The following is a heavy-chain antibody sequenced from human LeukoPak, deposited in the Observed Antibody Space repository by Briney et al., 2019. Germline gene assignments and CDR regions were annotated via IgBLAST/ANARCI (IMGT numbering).Heavy chain of an antibody. CDR1: GFTFGDYA. CDR3: ARARSDY. CDR2: ISSSSSYI. Sequence: GGSLRLSCTASGFTFGDYAMSWFRQAPGKGLEWVSSISSSSSYIYYADSVKGRFTISRDNAKNSLYLQMNSLRAEDTAVYYCARARSDYWGQGTLVTVSS. J-gene: IGHJ4*02. D-gene: IGHD4-17*01. V-gene: IGHV3-21*01.